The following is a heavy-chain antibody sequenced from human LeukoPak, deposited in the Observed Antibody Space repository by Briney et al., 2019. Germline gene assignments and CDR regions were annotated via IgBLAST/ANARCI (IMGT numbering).Heavy chain of an antibody. CDR2: INHSGST. CDR1: GGSFSGYY. J-gene: IGHJ5*02. V-gene: IGHV4-34*01. D-gene: IGHD2-2*01. CDR3: ASYYCSSTSCYGHANWFDP. Sequence: SETLSLTCAVYGGSFSGYYWGWIRQPPGKGLELIGEINHSGSTNYNPSLKSRVTISVDTSKNQSSLKLSSVTAADTAVYYCASYYCSSTSCYGHANWFDPWGQGTLVTVSS.